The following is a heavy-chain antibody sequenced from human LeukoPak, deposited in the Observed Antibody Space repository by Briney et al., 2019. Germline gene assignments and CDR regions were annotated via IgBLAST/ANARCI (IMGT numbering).Heavy chain of an antibody. V-gene: IGHV1-2*04. CDR3: ARLWFGDGSDAFDI. CDR2: INPNSGGT. D-gene: IGHD3-10*01. J-gene: IGHJ3*02. CDR1: GYTFTGYY. Sequence: ASVKVSCKASGYTFTGYYMHWVRQAPGQGLEWMGWINPNSGGTNYAQKFQGWVTMTRGTSISTAYMELSRLRSDDTAVYYCARLWFGDGSDAFDIWGQGTMVTVSS.